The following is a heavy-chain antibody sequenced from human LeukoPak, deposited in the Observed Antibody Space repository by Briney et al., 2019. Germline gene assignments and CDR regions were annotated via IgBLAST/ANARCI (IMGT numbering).Heavy chain of an antibody. Sequence: GGSLRLSCAASGFIFSSYDMSWVRQAPGKGREWVGRIKSKTDGGTTDYAAPVKGRFTISRDDSKNTLYLQMNSLKTEDTAVYYCTTAVYSSSPSLGYWGQGTLVTVSS. CDR3: TTAVYSSSPSLGY. D-gene: IGHD6-6*01. CDR1: GFIFSSYD. V-gene: IGHV3-15*01. J-gene: IGHJ4*02. CDR2: IKSKTDGGTT.